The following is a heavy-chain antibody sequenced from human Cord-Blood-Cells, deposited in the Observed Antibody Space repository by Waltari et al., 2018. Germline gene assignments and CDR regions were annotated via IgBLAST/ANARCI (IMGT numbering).Heavy chain of an antibody. D-gene: IGHD3-9*01. Sequence: QVQLVESGGGVVQPGRSLSLPCAASGLTFGSYAMHWVRQAPGKGLEWVAVISYDGSNKYYADSVKGRFTISRDNSKNTLYLQMNSLRAEDTAVYYCARGGFDDDAFDIWGQGTMVTVSS. V-gene: IGHV3-30-3*01. J-gene: IGHJ3*02. CDR3: ARGGFDDDAFDI. CDR1: GLTFGSYA. CDR2: ISYDGSNK.